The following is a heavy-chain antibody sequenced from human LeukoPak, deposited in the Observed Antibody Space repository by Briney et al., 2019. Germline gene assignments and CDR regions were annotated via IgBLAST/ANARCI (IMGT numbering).Heavy chain of an antibody. D-gene: IGHD1-26*01. Sequence: ASVKVSCKASGYTFTSYGISWVRQAPGQGLEWMGWISAYNGNTNYAQKLQGRVTMTTDTSTSTAYMELRSLRSDDTAVYYCARGGVGIVGATGYYYYYGMDVWGQGTTVTVSS. J-gene: IGHJ6*02. CDR2: ISAYNGNT. CDR3: ARGGVGIVGATGYYYYYGMDV. CDR1: GYTFTSYG. V-gene: IGHV1-18*01.